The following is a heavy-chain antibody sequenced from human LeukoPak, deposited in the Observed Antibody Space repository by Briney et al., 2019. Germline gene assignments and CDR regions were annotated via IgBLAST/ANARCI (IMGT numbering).Heavy chain of an antibody. CDR1: GFTVSSNY. V-gene: IGHV3-53*01. CDR3: ARAYSSSWNYYYYYGMDV. J-gene: IGHJ6*02. D-gene: IGHD6-13*01. Sequence: GGSLRLSCAASGFTVSSNYMSWVRQAPRKGLEWVSVIYSGGSTYYADSVKGRFTISRDNSKNTLYLQMNSLRAEDTAVYYCARAYSSSWNYYYYYGMDVWGQGTTVTVS. CDR2: IYSGGST.